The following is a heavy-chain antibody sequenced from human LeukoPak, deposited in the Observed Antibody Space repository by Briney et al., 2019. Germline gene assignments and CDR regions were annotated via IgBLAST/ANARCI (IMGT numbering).Heavy chain of an antibody. CDR2: INSDGSST. CDR1: GFTFSNYW. J-gene: IGHJ6*03. D-gene: IGHD6-13*01. CDR3: AKDYRAAAGKGPMDV. Sequence: GGSLRLSCAASGFTFSNYWMHWVRQAPGKGLVWVSRINSDGSSTRYADSVKGRFTISRDNTKNTLYLQMNSLRAEDTAVYYCAKDYRAAAGKGPMDVWGKGTTVTISS. V-gene: IGHV3-74*01.